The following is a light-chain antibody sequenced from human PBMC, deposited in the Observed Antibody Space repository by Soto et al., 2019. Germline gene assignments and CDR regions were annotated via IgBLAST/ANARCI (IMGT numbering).Light chain of an antibody. CDR3: AAWDDSLNCVV. Sequence: QSVLTQPPSASGTHGQRVTISCSGSSSNIGSNTVNWYQQLPGTAPKLLSYSNNQRPSGVPDRLSGSKSGTSASLAISGPQSEDEADYYCAAWDDSLNCVVFGGGTKLTVL. J-gene: IGLJ2*01. V-gene: IGLV1-44*01. CDR2: SNN. CDR1: SSNIGSNT.